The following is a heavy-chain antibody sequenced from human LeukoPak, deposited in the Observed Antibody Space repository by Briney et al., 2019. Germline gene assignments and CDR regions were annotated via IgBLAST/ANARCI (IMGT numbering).Heavy chain of an antibody. Sequence: GGSLRLSCAASGFTFSNYAMHWVRQAPGKGLEYVSVISGNGGNTYYVNSVKGRFTISRDNSKDTLYLQMDSLRAEDMAMYYCARDKTRGLGYSYSKSGNYFDYWGQGTLVTVSS. CDR3: ARDKTRGLGYSYSKSGNYFDY. J-gene: IGHJ4*02. D-gene: IGHD5-18*01. CDR1: GFTFSNYA. CDR2: ISGNGGNT. V-gene: IGHV3-64*01.